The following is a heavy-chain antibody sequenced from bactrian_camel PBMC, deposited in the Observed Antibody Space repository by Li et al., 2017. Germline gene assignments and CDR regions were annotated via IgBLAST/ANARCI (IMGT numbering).Heavy chain of an antibody. CDR2: IYTTSGSS. V-gene: IGHV3S1*01. CDR3: AAERWWGVGWCLWKAYAS. Sequence: HVQLVESGGGSVQAGGSLRLTCVASGVTYGTNCLAWFRQAPGKAREGVATIYTTSGSSHYDDSVKGRFTISQDNAKSTIYLQMNSLKPEDTAMYSCAAERWWGVGWCLWKAYASWGQGTQVTVS. J-gene: IGHJ4*01. D-gene: IGHD7*01. CDR1: GVTYGTNC.